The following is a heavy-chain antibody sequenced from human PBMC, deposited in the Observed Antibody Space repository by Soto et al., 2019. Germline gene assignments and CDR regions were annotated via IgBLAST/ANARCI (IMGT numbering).Heavy chain of an antibody. D-gene: IGHD6-13*01. CDR1: GFTFSLCA. CDR2: ISGSGGST. V-gene: IGHV3-23*01. CDR3: AYSSTPFDS. Sequence: EVQLLESGGGLVQPGGSLKISCAAPGFTFSLCAMSWVRQAPGKGLAWVSAISGSGGSTYYSDSVKGRFTISRDNSKHTLYLQMNSLRAEDTAVYYCAYSSTPFDSWGQGTLVTVSS. J-gene: IGHJ4*02.